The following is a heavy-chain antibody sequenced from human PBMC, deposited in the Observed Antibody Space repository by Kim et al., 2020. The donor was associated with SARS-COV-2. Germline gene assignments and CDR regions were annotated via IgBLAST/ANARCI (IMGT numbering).Heavy chain of an antibody. CDR1: GDSVSSNSAA. J-gene: IGHJ3*02. Sequence: SQTLSLTCAVSGDSVSSNSAAWNWIRQSPSRGLEWLGRTYYRSKWYNDYAVSVKSRITINPDTSKNQFSLQLNSVTPEDTAVYYCARTNPAAVAGTRAYDAFDIWGQGTMVTVSS. D-gene: IGHD6-19*01. CDR3: ARTNPAAVAGTRAYDAFDI. CDR2: TYYRSKWYN. V-gene: IGHV6-1*01.